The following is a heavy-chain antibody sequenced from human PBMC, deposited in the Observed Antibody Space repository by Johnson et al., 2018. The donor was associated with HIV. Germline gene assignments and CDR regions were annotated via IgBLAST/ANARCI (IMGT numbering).Heavy chain of an antibody. CDR1: GFTVSSNY. CDR3: ARARLLWFRELWPHDAFDI. CDR2: IYSGGST. D-gene: IGHD3-10*01. J-gene: IGHJ3*02. Sequence: VQLVESGGGLIQPGGSLRLSCAASGFTVSSNYMSWVRQAPGTGLEWVSVIYSGGSTYYADSVKGRFTITRDNSENTLYLQMNSLRAEDTAVYYCARARLLWFRELWPHDAFDIWGQGTKVTVSS. V-gene: IGHV3-66*03.